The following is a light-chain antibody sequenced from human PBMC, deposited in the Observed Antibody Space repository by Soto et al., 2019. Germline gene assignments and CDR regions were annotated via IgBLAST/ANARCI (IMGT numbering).Light chain of an antibody. CDR2: EVI. CDR3: NSYTTSNTFV. Sequence: ITVSCSGTSSYIGAHNFVSWYQQHPGKAPKLIIYEVINRPSGVSDRFSGSKSGNTASLTISGLQSEDEADYYCNSYTTSNTFVFGSGTKVTVL. J-gene: IGLJ1*01. V-gene: IGLV2-14*03. CDR1: SSYIGAHNF.